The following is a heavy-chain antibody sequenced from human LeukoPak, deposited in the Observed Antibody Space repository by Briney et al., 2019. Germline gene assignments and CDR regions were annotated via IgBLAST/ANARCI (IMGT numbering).Heavy chain of an antibody. Sequence: GASVKVSCKASGYTFTGYYMHWVRQAPGQGLEWMGWINPNSGGTNYAQKFQGWVTMTRDTSISTAYMELSRLRSDDTTVYYCARARGTMIVVVITTPDYWGQGTLVTVSS. CDR2: INPNSGGT. CDR1: GYTFTGYY. D-gene: IGHD3-22*01. V-gene: IGHV1-2*04. J-gene: IGHJ4*02. CDR3: ARARGTMIVVVITTPDY.